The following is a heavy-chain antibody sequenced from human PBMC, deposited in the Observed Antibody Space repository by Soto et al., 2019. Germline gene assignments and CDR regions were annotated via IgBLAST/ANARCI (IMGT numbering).Heavy chain of an antibody. V-gene: IGHV6-1*01. CDR3: ARDRKVAGTVYYYGMDV. CDR2: TYYRSKWYN. CDR1: GDSVSSNSAA. Sequence: SQTLSLTCAISGDSVSSNSAAWNWIRQSPSRGLEWLGRTYYRSKWYNDYAASVKSRVTINPDTSKNQFSLQLNSVTPEDTAVYYCARDRKVAGTVYYYGMDVWGQGTTVTVSS. D-gene: IGHD6-19*01. J-gene: IGHJ6*02.